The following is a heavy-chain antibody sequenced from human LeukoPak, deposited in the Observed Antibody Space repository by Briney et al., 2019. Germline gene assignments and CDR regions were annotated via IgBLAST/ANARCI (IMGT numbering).Heavy chain of an antibody. Sequence: GGSLRPTCAASGFTFSSYAMSWVRQAPGKGLEWVSAISGSGGSTYYADSVKGRFTISRDNSKNTLYLQMNSLRAEDTAVYYCATGDSSGYFPPYWGQGTLVTVSS. J-gene: IGHJ4*02. CDR1: GFTFSSYA. CDR2: ISGSGGST. CDR3: ATGDSSGYFPPY. D-gene: IGHD3-22*01. V-gene: IGHV3-23*01.